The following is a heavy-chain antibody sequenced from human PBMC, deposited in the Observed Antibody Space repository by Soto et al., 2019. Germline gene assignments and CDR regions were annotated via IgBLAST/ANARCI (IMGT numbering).Heavy chain of an antibody. CDR2: INPNSGGT. CDR3: AREGGGYSYKGQVSYYYYGMDV. V-gene: IGHV1-2*02. J-gene: IGHJ6*02. D-gene: IGHD5-18*01. Sequence: ASVKVSCKASGYTFTGYYMHWVRQAPGQGLEWMGWINPNSGGTNYAQKFQGRVTMTRDTSISTAYMELSRLRSDDTAVYYCAREGGGYSYKGQVSYYYYGMDVWGQGTTVTVSS. CDR1: GYTFTGYY.